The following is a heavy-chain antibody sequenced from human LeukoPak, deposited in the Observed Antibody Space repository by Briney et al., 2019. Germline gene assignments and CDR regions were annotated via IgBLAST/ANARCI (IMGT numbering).Heavy chain of an antibody. CDR2: ISYDGSNK. CDR3: ARVDTPGRSSSWLYDAFDI. Sequence: GGSLRLSCAASGFTFSSYAMHWVRQAPGKGLEWVAVISYDGSNKYYADSVKGRFTISRDNSKNTLYLQMNSLRAEDTAVYYCARVDTPGRSSSWLYDAFDIWGQGTMVTVSS. J-gene: IGHJ3*02. D-gene: IGHD6-13*01. CDR1: GFTFSSYA. V-gene: IGHV3-30-3*01.